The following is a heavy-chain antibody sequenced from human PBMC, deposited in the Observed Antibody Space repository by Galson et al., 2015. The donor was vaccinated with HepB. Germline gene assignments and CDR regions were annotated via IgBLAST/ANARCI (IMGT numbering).Heavy chain of an antibody. V-gene: IGHV3-33*01. CDR1: GFTFTTYG. D-gene: IGHD6-13*01. J-gene: IGHJ5*02. CDR2: IWNDGDKK. Sequence: SLRLSCAASGFTFTTYGMHWARQAPGKGPEWVAVIWNDGDKKYYADSVKGRFTISRDNSKNMLYLQMNSLRAEDTAVYYCARALFSGAWYGFDPWARGP. CDR3: ARALFSGAWYGFDP.